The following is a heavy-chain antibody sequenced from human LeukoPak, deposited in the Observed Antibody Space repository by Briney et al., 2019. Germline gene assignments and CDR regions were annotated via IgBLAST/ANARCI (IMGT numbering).Heavy chain of an antibody. V-gene: IGHV3-48*04. D-gene: IGHD2-2*01. CDR2: INIVNNAI. CDR3: ARTAKDIVIVPASYYMDV. CDR1: GFTFSSYS. Sequence: GGSLRLSCAASGFTFSSYSMNWVRQAPGKGLEWVSHINIVNNAIYYSDSVKGRFTVPRDSATNSLYLQMNSLRAEDTAVYYCARTAKDIVIVPASYYMDVWGKGTTVTVSS. J-gene: IGHJ6*03.